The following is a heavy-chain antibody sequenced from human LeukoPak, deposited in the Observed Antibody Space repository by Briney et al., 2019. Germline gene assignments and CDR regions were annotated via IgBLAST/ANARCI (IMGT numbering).Heavy chain of an antibody. J-gene: IGHJ4*02. CDR3: AKDAYYYYGSGSRYFDY. CDR1: GITFSSYG. CDR2: ISYDGSNK. D-gene: IGHD3-10*01. V-gene: IGHV3-30*18. Sequence: GGSLKLSCAASGITFSSYGMHWVRQAPGKGLEWVAVISYDGSNKYYADSVKGRFTISRDNSKNTLYLQMNSLRAEDTAVYYCAKDAYYYYGSGSRYFDYWGQGTLVTVSS.